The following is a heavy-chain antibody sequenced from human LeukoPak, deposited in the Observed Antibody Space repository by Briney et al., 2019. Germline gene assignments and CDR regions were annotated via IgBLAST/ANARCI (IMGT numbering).Heavy chain of an antibody. Sequence: GGSLRLSCAASGFTFHTYTMNWVRQAPGKGLEWVSYISSSGSTIYYADSVKGRFTISRDSAKNSLYLQMNSLRAEDTAVYYCAELGITMIGGVWGKGTTVTISS. CDR3: AELGITMIGGV. J-gene: IGHJ6*04. CDR1: GFTFHTYT. CDR2: ISSSGSTI. V-gene: IGHV3-48*04. D-gene: IGHD3-10*02.